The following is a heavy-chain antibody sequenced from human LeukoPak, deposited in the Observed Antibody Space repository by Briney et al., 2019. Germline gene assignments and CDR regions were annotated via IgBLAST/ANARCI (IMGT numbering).Heavy chain of an antibody. J-gene: IGHJ4*02. Sequence: PGGSLRLSCAASGFTFSNYAMTWVRQAPGKGLEWVSSISSSSYIYYADSVKGRFTISRDNAKNSLYLQMNSLRAEDTAVYYCARESGSLRPDYWGQGTLVTVSS. V-gene: IGHV3-21*01. CDR3: ARESGSLRPDY. D-gene: IGHD1-26*01. CDR2: ISSSSYI. CDR1: GFTFSNYA.